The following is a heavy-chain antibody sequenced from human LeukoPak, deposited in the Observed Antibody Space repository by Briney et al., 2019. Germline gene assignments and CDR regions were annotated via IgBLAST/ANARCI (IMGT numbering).Heavy chain of an antibody. CDR2: FDPEDGEI. D-gene: IGHD3-10*01. CDR3: ATETPSLERLRDYYGWGAFDI. CDR1: GYTLTELS. J-gene: IGHJ3*02. V-gene: IGHV1-24*01. Sequence: ASVKVSCKVSGYTLTELSMHWVRQAPGKGLEWMGGFDPEDGEIIYAQKFQGRVTMTEDTSTDTAYMELSSLRSEDTAVYYCATETPSLERLRDYYGWGAFDIWGQGTMVTVSS.